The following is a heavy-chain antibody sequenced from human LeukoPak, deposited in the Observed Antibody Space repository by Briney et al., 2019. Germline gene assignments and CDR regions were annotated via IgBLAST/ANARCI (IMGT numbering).Heavy chain of an antibody. J-gene: IGHJ3*02. CDR2: GSGSGFRT. D-gene: IGHD2-2*01. Sequence: GGSLRLSCAASGCTFSSYAMSWVRQAPGRGLEWVSSGSGSGFRTHYAESVKGRFTISRDNSKNTLYLQMTRLRAEDTAVYSCAKDTSYCNGTRCYPVAFDIRGQGTMVTVSS. CDR3: AKDTSYCNGTRCYPVAFDI. V-gene: IGHV3-23*01. CDR1: GCTFSSYA.